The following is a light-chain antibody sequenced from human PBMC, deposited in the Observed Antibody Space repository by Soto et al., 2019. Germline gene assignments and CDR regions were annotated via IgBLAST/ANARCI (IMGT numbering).Light chain of an antibody. Sequence: QAVVTQEPSLIVSPGGTVTLTCGSSTGAVTSGHYSYWFQQMPGQAPRTLIYHTDNKHSWTPARFSGSLLGGKAALTLSGAQPEDEAEYYCLLSYSDARIFGGGTQLTVL. CDR3: LLSYSDARI. CDR2: HTD. CDR1: TGAVTSGHY. J-gene: IGLJ7*01. V-gene: IGLV7-46*01.